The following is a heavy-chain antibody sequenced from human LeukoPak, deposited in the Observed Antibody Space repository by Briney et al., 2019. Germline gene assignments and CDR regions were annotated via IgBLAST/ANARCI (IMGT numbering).Heavy chain of an antibody. CDR2: ISGSGGST. D-gene: IGHD5-24*01. CDR1: EFTFCSCA. V-gene: IGHV3-23*01. J-gene: IGHJ4*02. CDR3: AKVRGSDGYKDEIDY. Sequence: GGSLRLSCAASEFTFCSCAMSWVRQAPGEGLQWVSVISGSGGSTYYADSVKGRFTISRDNSKNTVYLQMNSLRAEDTAVYYGAKVRGSDGYKDEIDYWGQGTLVTVSS.